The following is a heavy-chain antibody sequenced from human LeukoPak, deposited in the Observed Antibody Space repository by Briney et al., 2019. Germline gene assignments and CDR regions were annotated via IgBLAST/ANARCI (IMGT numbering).Heavy chain of an antibody. CDR3: ARDREQWLGFDY. D-gene: IGHD6-19*01. CDR2: IYHSGST. J-gene: IGHJ4*02. Sequence: SETLPLTCAVSGGSISSSNWWSWVRQPPGKGLEWIGEIYHSGSTNYNPSLKSRATISVDKSKNQFSLKLSSVTAADTAVYYCARDREQWLGFDYWGQGTLVTVSS. V-gene: IGHV4-4*02. CDR1: GGSISSSNW.